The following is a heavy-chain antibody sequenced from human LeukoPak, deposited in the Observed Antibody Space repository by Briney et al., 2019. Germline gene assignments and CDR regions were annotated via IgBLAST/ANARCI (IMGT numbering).Heavy chain of an antibody. CDR3: AREGEVPLCEGVMSWFDP. D-gene: IGHD2-2*01. Sequence: ASVKVSCKASGYTFTVYYMHWVRQAPGQGLEWMGWINPNSGGTNYAQKFQGRVTMTRDTSSSTAYMELSRLRSDDTAVYYCAREGEVPLCEGVMSWFDPWGQGTLVTVSS. J-gene: IGHJ5*02. CDR1: GYTFTVYY. V-gene: IGHV1-2*02. CDR2: INPNSGGT.